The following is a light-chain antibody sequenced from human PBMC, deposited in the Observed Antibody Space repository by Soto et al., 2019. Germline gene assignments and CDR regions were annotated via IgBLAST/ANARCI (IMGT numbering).Light chain of an antibody. CDR3: QQRSNWPPT. CDR1: HMLSGY. CDR2: DAS. Sequence: EIVLTQSPATLYLSTGERATLSCRASHMLSGYLAWYQRKPGQAPRLRIYDASTRATGIPARFSGSGSGTDFTLTITSLEPEDFAVYYCQQRSNWPPTFGEGTKVDIK. J-gene: IGKJ4*01. V-gene: IGKV3-11*01.